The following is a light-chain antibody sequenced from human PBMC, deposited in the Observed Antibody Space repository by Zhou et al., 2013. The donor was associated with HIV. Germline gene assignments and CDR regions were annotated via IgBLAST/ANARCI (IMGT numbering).Light chain of an antibody. V-gene: IGLV2-23*02. CDR1: SSDIGRYNL. CDR3: GSYAGSSRWI. J-gene: IGLJ2*01. CDR2: DVE. Sequence: QSALTQPASVSGSPGQSITISCTGSSSDIGRYNLVSWYQQHPGKAPTLLIYDVENRPSGVSDRFSGSKSGTTASLTISGLQTEDEAAYYCGSYAGSSRWIFGGGTKLTVL.